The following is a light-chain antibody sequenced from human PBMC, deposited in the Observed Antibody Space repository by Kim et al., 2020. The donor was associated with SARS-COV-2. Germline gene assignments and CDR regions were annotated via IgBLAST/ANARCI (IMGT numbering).Light chain of an antibody. CDR3: QQYGSSPPT. V-gene: IGKV3-20*01. J-gene: IGKJ3*01. CDR2: GAS. Sequence: SPGERATPSCRASQSVRNSYLAWYQQKPGQAPRLLINGASSRATGIPDRFSGSGSGTDFTLTISRLEPEDFAVYYCQQYGSSPPTFGPGTKVDIK. CDR1: QSVRNSY.